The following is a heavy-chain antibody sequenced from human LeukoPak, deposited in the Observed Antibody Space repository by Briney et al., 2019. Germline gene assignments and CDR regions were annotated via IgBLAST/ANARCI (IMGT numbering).Heavy chain of an antibody. Sequence: YCSGSTYYNPSLKSRVTISVDTSKNQFSLKLSSVTAADTAVYYCARHVVVVAATPSYYFDYWGQGTLVTVSS. J-gene: IGHJ4*02. CDR2: YCSGST. V-gene: IGHV4-39*01. D-gene: IGHD2-15*01. CDR3: ARHVVVVAATPSYYFDY.